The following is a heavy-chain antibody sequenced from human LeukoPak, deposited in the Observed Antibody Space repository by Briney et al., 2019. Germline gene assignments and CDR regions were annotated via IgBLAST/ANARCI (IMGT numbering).Heavy chain of an antibody. D-gene: IGHD6-19*01. CDR3: ARGPRYSSGWRFDY. V-gene: IGHV4-4*02. CDR2: IYHSGST. Sequence: SETLSLTCAVSGGSISSSNWWSWVRQPPGKGLEWIGEIYHSGSTNYNPSLKSRVTISVDKSKNQFSLKLSSVTAADTAVYYCARGPRYSSGWRFDYWGQGTLVTVSS. J-gene: IGHJ4*02. CDR1: GGSISSSNW.